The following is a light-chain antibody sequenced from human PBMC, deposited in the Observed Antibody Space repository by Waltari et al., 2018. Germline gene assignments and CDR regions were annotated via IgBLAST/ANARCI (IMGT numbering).Light chain of an antibody. J-gene: IGLJ2*01. CDR3: QSYDGTNWV. CDR1: SGAIAPNS. CDR2: ENS. V-gene: IGLV6-57*02. Sequence: FMLTQPHSLSESPGKTVTISCTGSSGAIAPNSVHWYQQRPGSAPTTVIYENSQRPSGVPDRFSGSIDSSSNSASLIISGLQTEDEADYYCQSYDGTNWVFGGGTKLTVL.